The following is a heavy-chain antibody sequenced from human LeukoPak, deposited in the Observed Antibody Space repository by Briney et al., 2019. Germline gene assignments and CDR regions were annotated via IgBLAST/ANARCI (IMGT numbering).Heavy chain of an antibody. D-gene: IGHD1-14*01. CDR2: ISGSGAST. CDR3: AKAIRQNRDLYDY. V-gene: IGHV3-23*01. CDR1: GFTFSTYA. J-gene: IGHJ4*02. Sequence: PGGSLRPSCAASGFTFSTYAMTWVRQAPGKGLEWVSGISGSGASTYYADSVKGRFTISRDNSKNTLYLQMNSLRAEDTALYYCAKAIRQNRDLYDYWGQGTLVTVSS.